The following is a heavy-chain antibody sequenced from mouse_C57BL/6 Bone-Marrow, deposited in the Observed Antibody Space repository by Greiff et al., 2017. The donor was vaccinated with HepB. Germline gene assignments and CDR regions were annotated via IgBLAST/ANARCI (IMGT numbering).Heavy chain of an antibody. D-gene: IGHD1-1*01. CDR2: ISYDGSN. J-gene: IGHJ3*01. CDR3: ARDGIAFAY. Sequence: VQLQQSGPGLVKPSQSLSLTCSVTGYSITSGYYWNWIRQFPGNKLEWMGYISYDGSNNYNPSLKNRISITRDTSKNQFFLKLNSVTTEDTATYYCARDGIAFAYWGQVTLVTVSA. V-gene: IGHV3-6*01. CDR1: GYSITSGYY.